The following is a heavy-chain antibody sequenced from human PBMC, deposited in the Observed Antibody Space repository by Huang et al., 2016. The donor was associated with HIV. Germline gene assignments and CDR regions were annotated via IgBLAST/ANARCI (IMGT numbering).Heavy chain of an antibody. J-gene: IGHJ4*02. V-gene: IGHV4-34*01. CDR3: ARPKMTAIPSDSSWSFFDF. D-gene: IGHD3-3*01. Sequence: QVRLEQWGPNLLKPSDTLSLKCAVYGDSFSDYFWTWIRQSPVKGLEWIGEANHRGSVTHNPALRSRVSRSVDPSKNQVFLNLTSVRAADSAVYFCARPKMTAIPSDSSWSFFDFWGRGTPVTVSS. CDR2: ANHRGSV. CDR1: GDSFSDYF.